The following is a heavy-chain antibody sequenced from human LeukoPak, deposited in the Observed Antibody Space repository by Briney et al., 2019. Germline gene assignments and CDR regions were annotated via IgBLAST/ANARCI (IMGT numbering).Heavy chain of an antibody. CDR2: ISSSSSYI. J-gene: IGHJ4*02. V-gene: IGHV3-21*01. CDR3: ATALEQTHVDTAMVEGDY. CDR1: GFTVSSNY. D-gene: IGHD5-18*01. Sequence: GGSLRLSCAASGFTVSSNYMNWVRQAPGKGLEWVSSISSSSSYIYYADSVKGRFTISRDNAKNSLYLQMNSLRAEDTAVYYCATALEQTHVDTAMVEGDYWGQGTLVTVSS.